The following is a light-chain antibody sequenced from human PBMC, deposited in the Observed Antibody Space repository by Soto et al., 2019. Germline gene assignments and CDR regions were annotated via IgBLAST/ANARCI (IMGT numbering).Light chain of an antibody. CDR2: GTS. J-gene: IGKJ5*01. CDR3: QQYGNSPIT. CDR1: ERIYSAY. V-gene: IGKV3-20*01. Sequence: IELKQAAGTLSFSPGESATLSCKASERIYSAYLGWYQQKPGQAPRLLIYGTSSRATGIPDRFSGSGSGTNFTLTISRLEPEDCAVYYCQQYGNSPITFGQGTRLEIK.